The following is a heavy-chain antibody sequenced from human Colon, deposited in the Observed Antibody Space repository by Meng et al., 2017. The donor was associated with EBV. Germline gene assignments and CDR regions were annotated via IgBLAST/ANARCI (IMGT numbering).Heavy chain of an antibody. CDR3: ARRLAALDY. D-gene: IGHD6-19*01. CDR1: GGSISISTW. V-gene: IGHV4-4*02. J-gene: IGHJ4*02. CDR2: IYHSGGT. Sequence: QMQLQESGPGLVKPSGTLSLTCAVSGGSISISTWWSWVRQPPGKGLEWIGEIYHSGGTNYNPSLRGRVTISLDKSKNQFSLTLRSVTAADTAVYYCARRLAALDYWGQGTLVTVST.